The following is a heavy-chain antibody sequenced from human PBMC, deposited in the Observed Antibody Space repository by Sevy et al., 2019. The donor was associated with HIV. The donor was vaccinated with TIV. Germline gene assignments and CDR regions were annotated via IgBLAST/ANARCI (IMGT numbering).Heavy chain of an antibody. J-gene: IGHJ4*02. D-gene: IGHD3-22*01. Sequence: ASVKVSGKVSGYTLTQLSMHWVRQAPGKGLEWMGGFEPEDGETLHSQNFQGRVTLTEDTSTDTAYIELSSLRSEDTAAYYCASSRDYYDNSGPNFDYWGQGTLVTVSS. CDR1: GYTLTQLS. V-gene: IGHV1-24*01. CDR3: ASSRDYYDNSGPNFDY. CDR2: FEPEDGET.